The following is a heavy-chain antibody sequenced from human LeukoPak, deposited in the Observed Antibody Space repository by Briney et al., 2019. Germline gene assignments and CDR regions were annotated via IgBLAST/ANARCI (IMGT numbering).Heavy chain of an antibody. CDR2: INQRGAT. CDR3: ARGKGDLSMIVMIVTAVEFYFDS. D-gene: IGHD3-22*01. V-gene: IGHV4-34*01. Sequence: SETLSLTCAFFIGPLRDHDWIWMRQPPARGLEWSGEINQRGATTYNPSLKSRVHLSLDTYKNQVSLKLNSLPAADPAVYYCARGKGDLSMIVMIVTAVEFYFDSWGPGTLVTVSS. J-gene: IGHJ4*02. CDR1: IGPLRDHD.